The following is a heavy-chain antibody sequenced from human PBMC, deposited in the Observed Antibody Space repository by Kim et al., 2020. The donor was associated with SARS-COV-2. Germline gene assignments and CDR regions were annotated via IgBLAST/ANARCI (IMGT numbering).Heavy chain of an antibody. J-gene: IGHJ6*02. V-gene: IGHV3-30*18. CDR2: ISYDGSNK. D-gene: IGHD6-19*01. CDR3: AKDLKMGHGSGCYYYYYGMDV. Sequence: GGSLRLSCAASGITFSSYGMHWVRQAPGKGLEWVAVISYDGSNKNYADSVKGRFTISRDNSKNTLYLQMNSLRDEDTAVYYCAKDLKMGHGSGCYYYYYGMDVWGQGPTVTVS. CDR1: GITFSSYG.